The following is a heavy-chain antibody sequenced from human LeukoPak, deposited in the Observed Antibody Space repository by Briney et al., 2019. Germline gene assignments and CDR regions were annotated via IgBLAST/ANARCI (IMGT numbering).Heavy chain of an antibody. CDR2: ISSSGSTI. J-gene: IGHJ4*02. CDR3: ARELKRDFDY. Sequence: GGSLRLSCAASGFTFSSYEMNWVRQAPGKGLEWVSCISSSGSTIYYADSVKGRFTISRDNAKNSLYLQMNSLRAEDTAVYYCARELKRDFDYWGQGTLVTVSS. D-gene: IGHD5-24*01. V-gene: IGHV3-48*03. CDR1: GFTFSSYE.